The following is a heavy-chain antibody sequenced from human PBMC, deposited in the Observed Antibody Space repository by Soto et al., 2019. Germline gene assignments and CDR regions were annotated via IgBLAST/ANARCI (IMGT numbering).Heavy chain of an antibody. Sequence: QVHLVQSGAEVKKAGSSVKVSCKTSGGTISTYAISWVRQAPGQGLEWMGKIIPVLGVSDYAQKFQGRLTITADKSMATAYMELSSLRSEDTAVYYCARGGQQVVSFDYWGQGTLVSVSS. J-gene: IGHJ4*02. CDR2: IIPVLGVS. D-gene: IGHD6-6*01. CDR3: ARGGQQVVSFDY. V-gene: IGHV1-69*04. CDR1: GGTISTYA.